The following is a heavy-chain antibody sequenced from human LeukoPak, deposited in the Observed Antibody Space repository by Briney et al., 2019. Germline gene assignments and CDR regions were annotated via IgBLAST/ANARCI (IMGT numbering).Heavy chain of an antibody. V-gene: IGHV1-46*01. Sequence: ASVKVSCKASGYTFTSYYMHWVRQAPGQGLEWMGIINPSGGSTSYAQKFQGRVTMTRDTSTSTVYMELSSLRSEDTAVYYCAREEKYCSSTSFYLRGRARNWFDPWGQGTLVTVSS. CDR2: INPSGGST. CDR1: GYTFTSYY. J-gene: IGHJ5*02. D-gene: IGHD2-2*01. CDR3: AREEKYCSSTSFYLRGRARNWFDP.